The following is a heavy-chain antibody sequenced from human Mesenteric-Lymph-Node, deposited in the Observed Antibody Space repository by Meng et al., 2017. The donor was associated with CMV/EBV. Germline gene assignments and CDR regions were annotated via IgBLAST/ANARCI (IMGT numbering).Heavy chain of an antibody. J-gene: IGHJ4*02. CDR2: ISWDGGST. CDR1: GFTFDDYT. D-gene: IGHD1-7*01. Sequence: GESLKISCAASGFTFDDYTMHWVRQAPGKGLEWDSLISWDGGSTYYADSVKGRFTISRDNSKNSLYLQMNSLRTEDTALYYCAKGGNNWNYVADYWGQGTLVTVSS. V-gene: IGHV3-43*01. CDR3: AKGGNNWNYVADY.